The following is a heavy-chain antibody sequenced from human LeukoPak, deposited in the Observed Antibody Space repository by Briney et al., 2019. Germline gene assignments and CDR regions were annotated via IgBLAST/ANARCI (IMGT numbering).Heavy chain of an antibody. CDR2: VYHSGST. V-gene: IGHV4-4*02. J-gene: IGHJ3*02. CDR3: ARGLEWGDGFDI. D-gene: IGHD1-1*01. CDR1: GGSISSSYW. Sequence: SETLSLTCAVSGGSISSSYWWSWVRQPPGKGLEWIGEVYHSGSTNYYPSLKSRVTISIEKSKNQFSLKLSSVTAADTAVYYCARGLEWGDGFDIWGQGTMVTVSP.